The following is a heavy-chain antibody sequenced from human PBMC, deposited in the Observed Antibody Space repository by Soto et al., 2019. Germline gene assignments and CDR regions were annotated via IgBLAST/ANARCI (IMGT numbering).Heavy chain of an antibody. J-gene: IGHJ1*01. Sequence: GGSLSLSCSASGFTFSSYSMNLVRPAPGKGLEWVSYISSSSSTIYYADSVKGRFTISRDNAKNSLYLQMNSLRDEDTAVYYCARDTMWEAGYFQHWGQGTLVTVSS. CDR3: ARDTMWEAGYFQH. CDR1: GFTFSSYS. D-gene: IGHD1-26*01. CDR2: ISSSSSTI. V-gene: IGHV3-48*02.